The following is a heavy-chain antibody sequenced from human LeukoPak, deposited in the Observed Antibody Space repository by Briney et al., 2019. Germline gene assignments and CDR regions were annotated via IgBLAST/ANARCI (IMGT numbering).Heavy chain of an antibody. Sequence: PGGSLRLSCAASGFTFSSYSMNWVRQAPGKGLEWVSSISSSSSYIYYADSVKGRFTISRDNAKNSLYLQMNSLRAEDTAVYYCARVGGLRDLKGYSGRHPIFGPFDYWGQGTLVTVSS. J-gene: IGHJ4*02. CDR1: GFTFSSYS. CDR2: ISSSSSYI. CDR3: ARVGGLRDLKGYSGRHPIFGPFDY. D-gene: IGHD1-26*01. V-gene: IGHV3-21*01.